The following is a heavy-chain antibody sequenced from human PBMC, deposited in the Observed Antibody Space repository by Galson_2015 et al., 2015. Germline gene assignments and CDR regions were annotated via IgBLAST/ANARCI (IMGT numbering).Heavy chain of an antibody. CDR3: IRQLVSSSYGMDV. CDR1: GFTFSNYW. D-gene: IGHD6-13*01. J-gene: IGHJ6*02. Sequence: LRLSCAASGFTFSNYWMAWVRQAPGKGLEWVANIKQDGSEKYYVDSVKGRFTISRDNAKNSLYLQMNSLRAEDTAVYYCIRQLVSSSYGMDVWGQGTTVTVSS. CDR2: IKQDGSEK. V-gene: IGHV3-7*05.